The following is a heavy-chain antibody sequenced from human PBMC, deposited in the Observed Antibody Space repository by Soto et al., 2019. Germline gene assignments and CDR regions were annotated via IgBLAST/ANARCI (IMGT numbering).Heavy chain of an antibody. CDR2: IYYSGSS. CDR1: GGSIGNPY. D-gene: IGHD6-13*01. Sequence: QVQLQESGPGLVKPSETLSLTCTVSGGSIGNPYWSWIRQSPGKGLEWIGYIYYSGSSNYNPSLKSRVSISVDTSKNQFSLKLSSVTAAVTAVYYCARHSSSWPIFDYWGQGTLVIVSS. CDR3: ARHSSSWPIFDY. V-gene: IGHV4-59*08. J-gene: IGHJ4*02.